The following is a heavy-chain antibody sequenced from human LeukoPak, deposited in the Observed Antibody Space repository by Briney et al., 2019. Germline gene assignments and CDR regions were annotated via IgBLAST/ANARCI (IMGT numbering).Heavy chain of an antibody. CDR2: ISSSSSYI. CDR3: AKEVGAYFDP. CDR1: GFTFSSYS. J-gene: IGHJ5*02. D-gene: IGHD1-26*01. V-gene: IGHV3-21*01. Sequence: GGSLRFFCAASGFTFSSYSMNWVRQAPGKGLEWVSSISSSSSYIYYADSVKGRFTISRDNAKNSLYLQMNSLRAEDTAVYYCAKEVGAYFDPWGQGTLVTVSS.